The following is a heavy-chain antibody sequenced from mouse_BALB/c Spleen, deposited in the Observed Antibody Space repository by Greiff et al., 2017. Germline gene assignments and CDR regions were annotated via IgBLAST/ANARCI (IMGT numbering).Heavy chain of an antibody. CDR1: GFTFSSYT. Sequence: EVKLMESGGGLVKPGGSLKLSCAASGFTFSSYTMSWVRQTPEKRLEWVATISSGGGNTYYPDSVKGRFTISRDNAKNNLYLQRSSLRSEDTALYYCARYEGVYAMDYWGQGTSVTVSA. V-gene: IGHV5-9*03. J-gene: IGHJ4*01. CDR3: ARYEGVYAMDY. CDR2: ISSGGGNT.